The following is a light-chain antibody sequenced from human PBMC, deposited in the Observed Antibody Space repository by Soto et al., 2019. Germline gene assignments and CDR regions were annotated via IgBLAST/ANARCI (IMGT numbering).Light chain of an antibody. Sequence: DIQMTQSPSSLSASVGDRVTITCQASQDISNYLNWYQQKPGKAPKFLIYDASNLETGVPSRFSGSGSGTDFTFTISSLQPEDIATYYCQQYYNLALTFGGGTKVEIK. V-gene: IGKV1-33*01. J-gene: IGKJ4*02. CDR1: QDISNY. CDR3: QQYYNLALT. CDR2: DAS.